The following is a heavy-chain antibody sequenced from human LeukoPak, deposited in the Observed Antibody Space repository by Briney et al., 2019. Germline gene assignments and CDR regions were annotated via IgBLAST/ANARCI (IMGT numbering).Heavy chain of an antibody. J-gene: IGHJ6*03. Sequence: LEWXSYISSSGSTIYYADSVKGRFTISRDNSKNTVYLQMNSLRAEDTAVYYCAREVPAATARYYYYYYMDVWGKGTTVTVSS. CDR2: ISSSGSTI. CDR3: AREVPAATARYYYYYYMDV. V-gene: IGHV3-11*01. D-gene: IGHD2-2*01.